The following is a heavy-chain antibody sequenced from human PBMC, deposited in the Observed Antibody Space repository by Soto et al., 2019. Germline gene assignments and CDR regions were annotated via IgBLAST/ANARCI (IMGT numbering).Heavy chain of an antibody. CDR1: GFTFSSYA. Sequence: PGWSLRLSCAASGFTFSSYAMSWVRQAPGKGLEWVSAISGSGGSTYYADSVKGRFTISRDNSKNTLYLQMNSLRAEDTAVYYSAKVSSNYYYYGMDVWGQGTTVTVSS. D-gene: IGHD3-16*02. J-gene: IGHJ6*02. CDR3: AKVSSNYYYYGMDV. V-gene: IGHV3-23*01. CDR2: ISGSGGST.